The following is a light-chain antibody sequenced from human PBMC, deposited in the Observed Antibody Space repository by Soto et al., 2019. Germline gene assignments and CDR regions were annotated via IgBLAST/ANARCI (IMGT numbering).Light chain of an antibody. Sequence: ESVLTQSPGTLSLSPGERATLSCRASQSVSSSYLAWYQQKPGQAPRLLIYGASSRATGIPDRFSGSGSGTDFTLTINRLEPEDFAVYYCQQYVTSRRTFGPGTKVDIK. V-gene: IGKV3-20*01. J-gene: IGKJ1*01. CDR3: QQYVTSRRT. CDR2: GAS. CDR1: QSVSSSY.